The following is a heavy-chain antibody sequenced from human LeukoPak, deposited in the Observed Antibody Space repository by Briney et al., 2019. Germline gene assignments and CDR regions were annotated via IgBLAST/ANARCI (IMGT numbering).Heavy chain of an antibody. CDR3: ARGRFRYSYGYRDVDFDY. J-gene: IGHJ4*02. V-gene: IGHV4-34*01. Sequence: KPSETLSLTCAVYGGSFSGYYWSWIRQPPGKGLEWIGEINHSGGTNYNPSLKSRVTISVDTSKNQFSLKLSSVTAADTAVYYCARGRFRYSYGYRDVDFDYWGQGTLVTVSS. D-gene: IGHD5-18*01. CDR1: GGSFSGYY. CDR2: INHSGGT.